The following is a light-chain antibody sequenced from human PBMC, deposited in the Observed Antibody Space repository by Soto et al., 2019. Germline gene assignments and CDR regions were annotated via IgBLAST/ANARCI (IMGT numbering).Light chain of an antibody. CDR3: CSYAGSRKV. CDR1: SSDVGSYNL. V-gene: IGLV2-23*01. CDR2: EGS. Sequence: QSVLTQPASVSGSPGQSITISCTGTSSDVGSYNLVSWYQQHPGKAPKLMIYEGSKRPSGVSNRFSGSKSGNTASLTISVLQAEDEADYYCCSYAGSRKVFGGGTKLTVL. J-gene: IGLJ2*01.